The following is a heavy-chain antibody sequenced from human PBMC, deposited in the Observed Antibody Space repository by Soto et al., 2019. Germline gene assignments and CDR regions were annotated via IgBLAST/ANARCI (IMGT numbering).Heavy chain of an antibody. D-gene: IGHD2-8*01. CDR3: GHALGYCTNINCFRRGMYLAH. J-gene: IGHJ4*02. V-gene: IGHV2-5*02. CDR2: IYWDNDK. Sequence: SGPTLVNPTQTLTLTCTFSGFSLGSSGVAVDWIRQPPGKALEWLARIYWDNDKRYSPSLESRLTITKDTPKNQVVLTMTNMDPVDTGTYFCGHALGYCTNINCFRRGMYLAHWGQGSLVTVS. CDR1: GFSLGSSGVA.